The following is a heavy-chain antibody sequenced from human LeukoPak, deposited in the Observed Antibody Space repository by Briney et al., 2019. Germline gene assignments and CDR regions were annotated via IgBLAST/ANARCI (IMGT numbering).Heavy chain of an antibody. CDR1: GFTFSSYA. CDR3: AKSGGFSGSYRPDYFDY. Sequence: GGSLRLSCAASGFTFSSYAMSWVRQAPGKELEWVSAISGSGGSTYYADSVKGRFTISRDNSKNTLYLQMNSLRAEDTAVYYCAKSGGFSGSYRPDYFDYWGQGTLVTVSS. D-gene: IGHD3-16*02. CDR2: ISGSGGST. V-gene: IGHV3-23*01. J-gene: IGHJ4*02.